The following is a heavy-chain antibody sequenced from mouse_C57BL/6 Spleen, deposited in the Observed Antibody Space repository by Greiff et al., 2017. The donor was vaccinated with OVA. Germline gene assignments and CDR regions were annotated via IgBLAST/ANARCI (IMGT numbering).Heavy chain of an antibody. CDR3: ARLDGYYAMDY. CDR1: GYSITSGYD. J-gene: IGHJ4*01. CDR2: ISYSGST. D-gene: IGHD2-3*01. Sequence: EVHLVESGPGMVKPSQSLSLTCTVTGYSITSGYDWHWIRHFPGNKLEWMGYISYSGSTNYNPSLKSRISITHDTSKNHFFLKLNSVTTEDTATNYCARLDGYYAMDYWGQGTSVTVSS. V-gene: IGHV3-1*01.